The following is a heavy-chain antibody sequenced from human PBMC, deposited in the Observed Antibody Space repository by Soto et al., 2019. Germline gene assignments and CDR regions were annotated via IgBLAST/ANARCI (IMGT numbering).Heavy chain of an antibody. J-gene: IGHJ4*02. CDR3: ARGGDVYTTSFFDY. CDR2: IYYTGST. Sequence: KTSETLSLTCTVSSDSISRYYWSWIRQPPGKGLEWIGYIYYTGSTNSNPSLRSRLTMSVDASQNQFSLKLNSVTAADTAVYFCARGGDVYTTSFFDYWGLGTLVTVSS. D-gene: IGHD3-16*01. CDR1: SDSISRYY. V-gene: IGHV4-59*01.